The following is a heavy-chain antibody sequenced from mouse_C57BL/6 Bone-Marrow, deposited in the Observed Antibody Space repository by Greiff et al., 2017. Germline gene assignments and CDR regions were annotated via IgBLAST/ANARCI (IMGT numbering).Heavy chain of an antibody. J-gene: IGHJ1*03. CDR1: GFNIKDDY. Sequence: EVQLVESGAELVRPGASVKLSCTASGFNIKDDYMHWVKQRPEQGLEWIGWIDPENGDTEYASKFQGKATITADTSSNTAYLQLSSLTSEDTAVYCCTTSRYFDVWGTGTTVTVSS. V-gene: IGHV14-4*01. CDR3: TTSRYFDV. CDR2: IDPENGDT.